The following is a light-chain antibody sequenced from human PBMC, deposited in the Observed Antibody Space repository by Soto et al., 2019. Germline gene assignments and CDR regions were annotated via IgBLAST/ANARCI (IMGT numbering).Light chain of an antibody. CDR2: AAS. CDR1: QSVSRSY. CDR3: QQYGTSVWT. V-gene: IGKV3-20*01. Sequence: EIVLTQFPGTRSLSPGERATLSCRASQSVSRSYLAWYHQKPGQAPRLLIYAASSRAAGIPDRFSGSGSGTDFTLTISRLEPEDFAVYYCQQYGTSVWTFGQGTKVEIE. J-gene: IGKJ1*01.